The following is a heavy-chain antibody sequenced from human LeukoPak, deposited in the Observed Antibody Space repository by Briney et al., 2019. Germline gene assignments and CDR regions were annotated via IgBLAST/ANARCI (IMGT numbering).Heavy chain of an antibody. CDR1: GGSISSSSYY. CDR2: IYYSGST. J-gene: IGHJ6*02. Sequence: SETLSLTCTVSGGSISSSSYYWGWIRQPPGKGLEWIGSIYYSGSTYYNPSLKSRVTISVDTPKNQFSLKLSSVTAADTAVYYCARPSAATYPSGEKQNYYGMDVWGQGTTVTVSS. D-gene: IGHD3-10*01. CDR3: ARPSAATYPSGEKQNYYGMDV. V-gene: IGHV4-39*01.